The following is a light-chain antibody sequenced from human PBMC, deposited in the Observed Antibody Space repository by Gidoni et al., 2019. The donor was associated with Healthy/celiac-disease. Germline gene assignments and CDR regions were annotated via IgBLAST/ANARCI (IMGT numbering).Light chain of an antibody. CDR2: DVS. Sequence: QSALTQPASVSGSPGQSITISCTGTTSDIGDYNYVSWYQQHPGKAPKFMIYDVSNRPSGVSNRFSGSKSGNTAPLTISGLQAEDEADYYCSSYTSSNTVVFGGGTKLTVL. CDR3: SSYTSSNTVV. J-gene: IGLJ2*01. CDR1: TSDIGDYNY. V-gene: IGLV2-14*03.